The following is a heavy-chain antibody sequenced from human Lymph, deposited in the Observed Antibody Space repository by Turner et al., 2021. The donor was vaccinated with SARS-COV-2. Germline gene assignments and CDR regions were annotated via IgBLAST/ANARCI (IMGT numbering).Heavy chain of an antibody. Sequence: QVQLVESGGGVVQPGRSLRLSCAASGFTFSSYGMHRVRQAPGKGLEWVAFIWYDGSNTYYADSAKGRFTISRDNSKNTLYLQMNSLRAEDTAVYYCARGSAGGDVWGQGTTVTVSS. CDR2: IWYDGSNT. J-gene: IGHJ6*02. CDR1: GFTFSSYG. V-gene: IGHV3-33*01. D-gene: IGHD6-13*01. CDR3: ARGSAGGDV.